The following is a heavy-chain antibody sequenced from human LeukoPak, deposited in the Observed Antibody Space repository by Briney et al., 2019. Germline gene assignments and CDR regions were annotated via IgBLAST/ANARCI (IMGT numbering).Heavy chain of an antibody. J-gene: IGHJ4*02. Sequence: GGSLRLSCAASGFTFSSYWMSWVRQAAGKGLEWVAIIKQDGSEKYYVDSVKGRFTISRDNAEKSLYLQMNSLRAEDTAVYYCATSRTSDYWGQGTLVTVSS. CDR1: GFTFSSYW. V-gene: IGHV3-7*03. CDR3: ATSRTSDY. D-gene: IGHD1-14*01. CDR2: IKQDGSEK.